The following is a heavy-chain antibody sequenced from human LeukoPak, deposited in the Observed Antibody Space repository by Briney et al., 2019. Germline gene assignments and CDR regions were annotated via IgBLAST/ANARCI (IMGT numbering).Heavy chain of an antibody. Sequence: PGGSLRLSCAASGFTFSSYSMNWVRQAPGKGLEWVSAISGSGGSTYYADSVKGRFTISRDNSKNTLYLQMNSLRAEDTAVYYCAKDLLGNCSSTSCRVFDYWGQGTLVTVSS. CDR1: GFTFSSYS. CDR3: AKDLLGNCSSTSCRVFDY. CDR2: ISGSGGST. J-gene: IGHJ4*02. V-gene: IGHV3-23*01. D-gene: IGHD2-2*01.